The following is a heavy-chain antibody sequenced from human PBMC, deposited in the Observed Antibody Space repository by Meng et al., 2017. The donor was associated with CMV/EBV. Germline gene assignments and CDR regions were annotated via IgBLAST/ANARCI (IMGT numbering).Heavy chain of an antibody. V-gene: IGHV3-7*01. D-gene: IGHD3-10*01. CDR2: IKQDGSEK. J-gene: IGHJ6*02. CDR1: GFTFSSYA. Sequence: GESLKISCAASGFTFSSYAMHWVRQAPGKGLEWVANIKQDGSEKYYVDSVKGRFTISRDNAKNSLYLQMNSLRAEDTAVYYCARDRWVFYGSGSYYLYYYYYGMDVWGQGTTVTVSS. CDR3: ARDRWVFYGSGSYYLYYYYYGMDV.